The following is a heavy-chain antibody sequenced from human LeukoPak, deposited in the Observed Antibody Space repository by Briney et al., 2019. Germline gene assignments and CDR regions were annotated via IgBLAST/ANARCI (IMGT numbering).Heavy chain of an antibody. CDR2: FSSTGTYI. CDR3: ARDLDYSTGFDY. J-gene: IGHJ4*02. V-gene: IGHV3-21*01. D-gene: IGHD4-11*01. Sequence: GGSLRLSCATSGFTFSSSTFGSYTMNWVRQAPGKGLEWVSSFSSTGTYIYYTDSVKGRFTISRDIANSLLYLQMNSLRADDTAVYYCARDLDYSTGFDYWGEGPLVTVS. CDR1: GFTFSSSTFGSYT.